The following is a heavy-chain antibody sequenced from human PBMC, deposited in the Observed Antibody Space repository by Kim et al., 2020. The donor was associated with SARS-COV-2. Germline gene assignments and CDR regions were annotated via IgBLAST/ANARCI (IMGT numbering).Heavy chain of an antibody. J-gene: IGHJ4*02. Sequence: GGSLRLSCAASGFTFDDYTMHWVRQAPGKGLEWVSLISWDGGSTYYADSVKGRFTISRDNSKNSLYLQMNSLRTEDTALYYCAKGPNYYDSSGDFDYWGQGTLVTVSS. CDR1: GFTFDDYT. D-gene: IGHD3-22*01. CDR3: AKGPNYYDSSGDFDY. CDR2: ISWDGGST. V-gene: IGHV3-43*01.